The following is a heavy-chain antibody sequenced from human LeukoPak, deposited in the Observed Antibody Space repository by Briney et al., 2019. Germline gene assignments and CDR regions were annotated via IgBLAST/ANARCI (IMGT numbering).Heavy chain of an antibody. Sequence: PGGSLKLSCTASGFTFSYYWMSWVRQAPGKGLEWVADINLHGTEKRYGDSAKGRFFISRDNARNSLFLQMNTLRPEDTAVYFCAREGGSGWYSGWFDPWGQGTLVTVSS. CDR2: INLHGTEK. J-gene: IGHJ5*02. CDR1: GFTFSYYW. D-gene: IGHD6-19*01. V-gene: IGHV3-7*01. CDR3: AREGGSGWYSGWFDP.